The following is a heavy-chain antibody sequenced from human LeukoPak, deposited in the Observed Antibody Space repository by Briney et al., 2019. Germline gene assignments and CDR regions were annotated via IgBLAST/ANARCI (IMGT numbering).Heavy chain of an antibody. D-gene: IGHD3-3*01. CDR1: VHTFSDYY. Sequence: GGSLRLSRAASVHTFSDYYMSWIRDAPRKGLEGVSYISSSGSTIYYADAVKGRFTISRDNAKNSLYLQMNSLRAEDTAVYYCARDPTIFGVVTPYDYWGQGTLVTVSS. CDR2: ISSSGSTI. V-gene: IGHV3-11*04. CDR3: ARDPTIFGVVTPYDY. J-gene: IGHJ4*02.